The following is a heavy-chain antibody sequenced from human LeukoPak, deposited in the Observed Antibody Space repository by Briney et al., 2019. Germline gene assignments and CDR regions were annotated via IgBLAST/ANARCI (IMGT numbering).Heavy chain of an antibody. V-gene: IGHV4-59*01. CDR1: NDCINDYY. Sequence: SETLSLTCSVSNDCINDYYRVCIREPRGKGVEWIGYFHNSGTSTYNPSLKSRVTISADTSTKQFSLKLKTLTTADTAVYYCTRGAGLLIDYGGQGLLVTVSS. D-gene: IGHD3-16*01. J-gene: IGHJ4*02. CDR3: TRGAGLLIDY. CDR2: FHNSGTS.